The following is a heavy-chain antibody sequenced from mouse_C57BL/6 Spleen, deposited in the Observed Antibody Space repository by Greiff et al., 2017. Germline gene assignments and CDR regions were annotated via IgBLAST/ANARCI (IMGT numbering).Heavy chain of an antibody. V-gene: IGHV5-4*01. CDR2: ISDGGSYT. Sequence: EVKLVGSGGGLVKPGGSLKLSCAASGFTFSSYAMSWVRQTPEKRLEWVATISDGGSYTYYPDNVKGRFTISRDNAKNNLYLQMSHLRSEDTAIYYCERDRTWHFDYWGQGTTLTVSS. CDR3: ERDRTWHFDY. J-gene: IGHJ2*01. CDR1: GFTFSSYA.